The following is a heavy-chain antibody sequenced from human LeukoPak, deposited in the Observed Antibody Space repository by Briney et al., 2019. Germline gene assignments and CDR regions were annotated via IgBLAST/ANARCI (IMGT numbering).Heavy chain of an antibody. CDR2: ISRSSNYI. CDR3: ARGENNYGYYYFDY. Sequence: GGPLRLSCAASGFTFSSYSMNWVRQAPGKGLEWVSSISRSSNYIYYADSVKGRFTISRDNAKNSLYLQINSLRAEDTSVYHCARGENNYGYYYFDYWGQGTLVTVSS. D-gene: IGHD5-24*01. V-gene: IGHV3-21*01. J-gene: IGHJ4*02. CDR1: GFTFSSYS.